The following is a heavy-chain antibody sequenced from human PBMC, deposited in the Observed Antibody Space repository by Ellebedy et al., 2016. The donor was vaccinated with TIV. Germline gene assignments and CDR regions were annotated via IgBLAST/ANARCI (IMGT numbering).Heavy chain of an antibody. CDR2: IWYDGRNK. Sequence: GGSLRLSCTASGFVFNNCAMHWVRQAPGKGLEWVAMIWYDGRNKAYGDSLKGRFSVSRDNSENTLYLQMNSLRAEDTAVYYCARGGGGQNPQKPDHWGQGTLGNGSS. V-gene: IGHV3-33*01. CDR1: GFVFNNCA. J-gene: IGHJ5*02. CDR3: ARGGGGQNPQKPDH.